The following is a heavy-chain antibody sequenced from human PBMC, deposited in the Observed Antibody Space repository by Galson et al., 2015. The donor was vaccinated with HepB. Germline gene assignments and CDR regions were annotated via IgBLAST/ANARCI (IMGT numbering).Heavy chain of an antibody. CDR2: ISHSTLYT. CDR3: ARVADVDYGDHSHFDY. Sequence: SLRLSCAASGFTFSDYYMSWLRQAPGKGLEWLSYISHSTLYTNYADSVKGRITISRDNARNSLYLQLHSLRAEDTAVYYCARVADVDYGDHSHFDYWGQGTLVTVSS. D-gene: IGHD4-17*01. CDR1: GFTFSDYY. J-gene: IGHJ4*02. V-gene: IGHV3-11*06.